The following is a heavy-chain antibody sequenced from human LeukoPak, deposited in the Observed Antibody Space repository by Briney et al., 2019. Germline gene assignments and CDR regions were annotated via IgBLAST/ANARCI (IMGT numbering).Heavy chain of an antibody. V-gene: IGHV4-39*01. D-gene: IGHD5-18*01. J-gene: IGHJ4*02. CDR2: IYYSGST. CDR1: GGSISSSSYY. CDR3: ASPRIQLWSPFDY. Sequence: SETLSLTCTVSGGSISSSSYYWGWIRQPPGKGLEWIGSIYYSGSTYYNPSLKSRVTISVDTSKNQISLKLSSVTAADTAVYYCASPRIQLWSPFDYWGQGTLVTVSS.